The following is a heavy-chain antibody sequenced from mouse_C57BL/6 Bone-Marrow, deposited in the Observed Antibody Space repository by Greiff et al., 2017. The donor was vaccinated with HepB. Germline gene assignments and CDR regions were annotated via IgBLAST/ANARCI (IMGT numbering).Heavy chain of an antibody. CDR2: FHPYNDDT. J-gene: IGHJ2*01. V-gene: IGHV1-47*01. CDR1: GYTFTSYP. CDR3: GRNTWGVYLGY. Sequence: QVQLQQSGAELVKPGASVKMSCKASGYTFTSYPIEWMKQNHGKSLEWIGNFHPYNDDTKYNDKFKGKATLTVEKSSSTTYLELSRLTSDDAAVDYCGRNTWGVYLGYWGQGTTLTVSS. D-gene: IGHD5-1-1*01.